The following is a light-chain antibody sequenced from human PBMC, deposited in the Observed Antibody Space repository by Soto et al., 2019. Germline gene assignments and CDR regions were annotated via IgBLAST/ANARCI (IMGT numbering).Light chain of an antibody. J-gene: IGKJ1*01. CDR1: QSVSSSY. Sequence: IVLTQSPGTLSLSPGERATLSCRASQSVSSSYLAWYQQKPGQAPRLLIYGASSRATGIPDRFSGSVSGTEFTLTISSLESEDIAVYFCQQYGDRPRTFGQGTKVDIK. CDR3: QQYGDRPRT. V-gene: IGKV3-20*01. CDR2: GAS.